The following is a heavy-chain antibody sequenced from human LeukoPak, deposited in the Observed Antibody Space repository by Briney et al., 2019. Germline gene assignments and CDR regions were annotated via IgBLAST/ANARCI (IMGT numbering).Heavy chain of an antibody. CDR1: GFTFSSYA. J-gene: IGHJ4*02. Sequence: PGRSLRLSCAASGFTFSSYAMHWVRQAPGKGLEWVAVISYDGSNKYYADSVKGRFTISRDNSKNTLYLQMNSLRAEDTAVYYCARSSNEGYSYAPFDYWGQGTLVTVSS. CDR2: ISYDGSNK. V-gene: IGHV3-30-3*01. D-gene: IGHD5-18*01. CDR3: ARSSNEGYSYAPFDY.